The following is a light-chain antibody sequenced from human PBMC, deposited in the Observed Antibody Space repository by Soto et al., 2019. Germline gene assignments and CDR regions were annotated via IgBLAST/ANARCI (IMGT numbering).Light chain of an antibody. CDR3: QHRYSTPLT. Sequence: DIQMTQSPSSLSASVGDRVTITCRASQSISSYLNWYQQKPGQAPKLLIYAASSLQGGVPSRFSVSGCGTDFTLTIRSLQPEDFATYYCQHRYSTPLTFGGGTKVEIK. J-gene: IGKJ4*01. CDR1: QSISSY. CDR2: AAS. V-gene: IGKV1-39*01.